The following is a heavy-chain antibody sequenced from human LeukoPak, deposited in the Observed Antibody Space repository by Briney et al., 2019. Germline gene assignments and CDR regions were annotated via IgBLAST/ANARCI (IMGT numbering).Heavy chain of an antibody. CDR1: GGSFSGYY. V-gene: IGHV4-34*01. CDR2: INHSGST. CDR3: ARGHRYYGMYV. J-gene: IGHJ6*04. Sequence: SETLSLTCAVYGGSFSGYYWSWIRQPPGKGLEWIGEINHSGSTSYNPSLKSRVTISVDTSKNQFSLKLSSVTAADTAVYYCARGHRYYGMYVWGKGTTGTVSS.